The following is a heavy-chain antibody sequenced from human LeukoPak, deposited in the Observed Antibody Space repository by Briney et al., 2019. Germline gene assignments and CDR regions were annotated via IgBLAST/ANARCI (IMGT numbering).Heavy chain of an antibody. Sequence: PGGSLRLSCAASGLASSGNYLSWVRQAPGKGLEWLSVVYSGGGTIYADSVRGRFTVSRDTSKNTLYLYVNSVRAEDTAVYYCARSASRSWYPPYYGLDVWGQGTTITV. CDR1: GLASSGNY. CDR2: VYSGGGT. CDR3: ARSASRSWYPPYYGLDV. V-gene: IGHV3-66*01. D-gene: IGHD6-13*01. J-gene: IGHJ6*02.